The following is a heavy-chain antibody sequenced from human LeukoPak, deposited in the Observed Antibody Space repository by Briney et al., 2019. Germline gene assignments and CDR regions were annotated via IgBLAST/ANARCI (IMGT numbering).Heavy chain of an antibody. D-gene: IGHD5-24*01. J-gene: IGHJ4*02. CDR1: GFMFSSNW. Sequence: GGSLRLSCAASGFMFSSNWMSWVRLAPGKGLEWVANIKEDGTETYYVDSVKGRFTISRDNAKNSLYLQTNSLRVEDTAVYYCAKEGRSLQTYWGQGTLVTVSS. CDR3: AKEGRSLQTY. V-gene: IGHV3-7*03. CDR2: IKEDGTET.